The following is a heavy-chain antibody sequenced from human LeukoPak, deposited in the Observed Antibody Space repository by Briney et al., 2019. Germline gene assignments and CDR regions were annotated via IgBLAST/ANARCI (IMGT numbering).Heavy chain of an antibody. V-gene: IGHV4-31*03. D-gene: IGHD3-22*01. CDR3: GRDFGSGYSGLDV. Sequence: PSETLSLTCTVSGGSISSGDYYWSWIRQHPGKGLEWIGYIYYSGTTYYNPSLRSRVTISVDPTKNQFSLKLSSMTAADTAVYYCGRDFGSGYSGLDVWGQGTTVTVSS. J-gene: IGHJ6*02. CDR2: IYYSGTT. CDR1: GGSISSGDYY.